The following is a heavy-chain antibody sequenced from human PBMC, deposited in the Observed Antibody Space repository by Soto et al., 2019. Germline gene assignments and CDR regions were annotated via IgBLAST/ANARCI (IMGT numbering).Heavy chain of an antibody. D-gene: IGHD3-16*01. CDR3: AGGRVLTGGWFGP. CDR1: GGSIRTSTYY. V-gene: IGHV4-39*01. J-gene: IGHJ5*02. CDR2: IFYSGST. Sequence: QLQLQESSPGLVKPSETLSLTCTVSGGSIRTSTYYWGWIRQPPGKGLECFGTIFYSGSTDYNPSLKCRLTLSVNPSNNKFSLGLSCVTASNMAVYYCAGGRVLTGGWFGPWGQGTLFTFSS.